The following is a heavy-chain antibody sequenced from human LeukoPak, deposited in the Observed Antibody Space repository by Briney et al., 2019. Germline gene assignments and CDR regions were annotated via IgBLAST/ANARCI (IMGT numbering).Heavy chain of an antibody. CDR3: ARQRGYCSGGSCDYYYYGMDV. CDR1: GGSISSGDYY. CDR2: IYYSGST. D-gene: IGHD2-15*01. J-gene: IGHJ6*02. Sequence: PSETLSLTCTVSGGSISSGDYYWSWIRQPPGKGLEWIGYIYYSGSTYYNPSLKSRVTILVDTSKNQFSLKLSSVTAADTAVYYCARQRGYCSGGSCDYYYYGMDVWGQGTTVTVSS. V-gene: IGHV4-30-4*01.